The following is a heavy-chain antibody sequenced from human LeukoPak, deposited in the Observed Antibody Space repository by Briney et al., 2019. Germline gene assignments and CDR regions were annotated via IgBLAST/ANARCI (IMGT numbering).Heavy chain of an antibody. D-gene: IGHD6-13*01. V-gene: IGHV3-21*01. CDR1: GFTFSTYS. CDR3: ARESHEQSLDY. Sequence: GGSLRLSCAASGFTFSTYSMNWVRQAPGKGLEWVSCISPSSTYTYYADSVKGRFTISRDNAKNSPYLQMNSLRAEDTAVYYCARESHEQSLDYWGQGTLVTVSS. J-gene: IGHJ4*02. CDR2: ISPSSTYT.